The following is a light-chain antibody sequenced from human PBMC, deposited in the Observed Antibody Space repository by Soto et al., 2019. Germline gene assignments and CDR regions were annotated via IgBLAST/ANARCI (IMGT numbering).Light chain of an antibody. V-gene: IGLV3-21*04. J-gene: IGLJ1*01. CDR3: QVWDSSSDHV. Sequence: SYELTQPPSVSVAPGKTARITCGGNNIGSKSVHWYQQKPGQAPVLVIYYDSDRPSGIPERFSGSNSGNTATLTISRVEAGDEAAYYFQVWDSSSDHVFGTGTKVTV. CDR1: NIGSKS. CDR2: YDS.